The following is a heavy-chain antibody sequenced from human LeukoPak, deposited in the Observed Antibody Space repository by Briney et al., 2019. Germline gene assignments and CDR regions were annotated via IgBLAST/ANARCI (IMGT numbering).Heavy chain of an antibody. CDR3: TTPFFVVPSS. CDR2: IKSKTDGGAT. V-gene: IGHV3-15*01. Sequence: GGSLRLSXAASGFTFSNAWMNWVRQAPGKGLEWDGRIKSKTDGGATDYAAPVKGRFTISRDDSKNTLYLQMNSLKTEDTAVYYCTTPFFVVPSSWGQGALVTVSS. J-gene: IGHJ5*02. CDR1: GFTFSNAW. D-gene: IGHD3-16*02.